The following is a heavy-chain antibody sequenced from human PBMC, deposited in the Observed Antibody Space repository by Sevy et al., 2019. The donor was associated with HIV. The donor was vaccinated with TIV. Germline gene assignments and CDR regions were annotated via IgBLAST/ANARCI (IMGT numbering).Heavy chain of an antibody. CDR3: ARGCDEKDCYNAYAFDI. CDR1: GYTFTSYY. V-gene: IGHV1-46*01. Sequence: ASVKVSCKASGYTFTSYYMHWVRQAPGQGLEWMGIINPSGGSTSYAQKFQGRVTMTRDTSTSTVYMELSSLRSEDTVVYYCARGCDEKDCYNAYAFDIWGQGTMVTVSS. J-gene: IGHJ3*02. D-gene: IGHD2-21*01. CDR2: INPSGGST.